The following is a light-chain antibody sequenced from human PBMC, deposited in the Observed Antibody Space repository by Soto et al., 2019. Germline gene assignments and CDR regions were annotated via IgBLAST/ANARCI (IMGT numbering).Light chain of an antibody. J-gene: IGKJ2*01. V-gene: IGKV3-20*01. CDR1: QSVSSSY. CDR2: GAS. CDR3: QQYGSAPLYT. Sequence: EIVLTQSPGTLSLSPGERATLSCRASQSVSSSYLAWYQQKPGQAPRLLIYGASSRATGIPDRFSGSGSGTDFTLTISRLEPEEFAVEYGQQYGSAPLYTFGQGTKLEIK.